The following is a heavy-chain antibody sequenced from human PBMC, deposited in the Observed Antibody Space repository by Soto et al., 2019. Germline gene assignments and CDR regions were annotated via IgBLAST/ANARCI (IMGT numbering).Heavy chain of an antibody. Sequence: ASMKVSCKASGYTFTSYYMHWVRQAPGQGLEWMGIINPSGGSTSYAQKFQGRVTMTRDTSTSTVYMELGSLRSEDTAVYYCASRSGHKFNYFDYWGQGTLVTVSS. D-gene: IGHD3-3*01. CDR1: GYTFTSYY. J-gene: IGHJ4*02. CDR2: INPSGGST. CDR3: ASRSGHKFNYFDY. V-gene: IGHV1-46*01.